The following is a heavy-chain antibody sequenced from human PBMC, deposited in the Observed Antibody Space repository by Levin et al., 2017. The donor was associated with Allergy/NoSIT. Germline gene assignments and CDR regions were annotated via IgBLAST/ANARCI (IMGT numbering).Heavy chain of an antibody. Sequence: SGGSLRLSCAASGFTFSSYAMSWVRQTPGKGLEWVSAISGSAGSTYYADSVKGRFTISRDNSKNTLYLQMNSLRAEDTAVYYCAKEDCSSTGCNYYYYYMDVWGKGTTVTVSS. CDR2: ISGSAGST. J-gene: IGHJ6*03. CDR3: AKEDCSSTGCNYYYYYMDV. CDR1: GFTFSSYA. D-gene: IGHD2-2*01. V-gene: IGHV3-23*01.